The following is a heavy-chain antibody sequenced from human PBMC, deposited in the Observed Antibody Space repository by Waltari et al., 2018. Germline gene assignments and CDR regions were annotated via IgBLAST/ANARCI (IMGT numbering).Heavy chain of an antibody. D-gene: IGHD6-19*01. CDR3: AKDGGIAVAGAEYFQH. CDR2: ISYDGSNK. J-gene: IGHJ1*01. V-gene: IGHV3-30*18. CDR1: GFTFSSYG. Sequence: QVQLVESGGGVVQPGQSLRLACTASGFTFSSYGMHWVRQAPGKGLEWVAVISYDGSNKDYADSGKGRFTNSIDNSNNTLYLQMNSLRAEDTAVYYCAKDGGIAVAGAEYFQHWGQGTLVTVSS.